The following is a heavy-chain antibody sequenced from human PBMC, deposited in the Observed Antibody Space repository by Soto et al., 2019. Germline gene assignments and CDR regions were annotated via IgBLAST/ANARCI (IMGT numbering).Heavy chain of an antibody. V-gene: IGHV4-34*01. D-gene: IGHD3-10*01. J-gene: IGHJ5*02. CDR3: ARGNARIPNKYYYDSGSTRQSWFDP. CDR1: DGIFSDYD. CDR2: INYRGST. Sequence: SETLPLTCAVYDGIFSDYDWSWIRQPPGKGLKWIGVINYRGSTPSNSSLNSLVTMSVDTSKNQFSLKLSSLTPADTAVYYCARGNARIPNKYYYDSGSTRQSWFDPWGQGSLVTVS.